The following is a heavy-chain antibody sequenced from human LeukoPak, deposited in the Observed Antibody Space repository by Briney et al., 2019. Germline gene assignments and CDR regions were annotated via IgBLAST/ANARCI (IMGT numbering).Heavy chain of an antibody. CDR1: GYSISSGYY. CDR2: IYHSGST. Sequence: SETLSLTCTVSGYSISSGYYWGWIRQPPGKGLEWIGSIYHSGSTYYNPSLKSRVTISVDTSKNQFSLQLNSVTPEDTAVYYCARWNHQGRCFDYWDQGTLVTVSS. CDR3: ARWNHQGRCFDY. J-gene: IGHJ4*02. D-gene: IGHD1-1*01. V-gene: IGHV4-38-2*02.